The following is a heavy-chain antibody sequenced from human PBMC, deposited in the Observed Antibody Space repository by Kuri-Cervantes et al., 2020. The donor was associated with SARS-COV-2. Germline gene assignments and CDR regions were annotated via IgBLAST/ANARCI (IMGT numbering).Heavy chain of an antibody. CDR3: ARDRRHYDFWSGYSHDAFDI. J-gene: IGHJ3*02. CDR2: MNPSSGNT. D-gene: IGHD3-3*01. CDR1: GYTFTSYD. Sequence: ASVKVSCKASGYTFTSYDINWVRQATGQGLEWMGWMNPSSGNTGYAQKFQGRVAMTRDTSTSTVYMELSSLRSEDTAVYYCARDRRHYDFWSGYSHDAFDIWGQGTMVTVSS. V-gene: IGHV1-8*02.